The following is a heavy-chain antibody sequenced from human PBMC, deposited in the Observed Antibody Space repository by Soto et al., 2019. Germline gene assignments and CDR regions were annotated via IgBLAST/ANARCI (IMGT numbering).Heavy chain of an antibody. Sequence: SETLSLTCAVYGGSFSGYYWSWIRQPPGKGLEWIGEINHSGSTNYNPSLKSRVTISVDTSKNQFSLKLSSVTAADTAVYYCAIGLASYQRKSQSLDYWSQGTLVTVSS. J-gene: IGHJ4*02. CDR3: AIGLASYQRKSQSLDY. CDR1: GGSFSGYY. D-gene: IGHD3-16*01. CDR2: INHSGST. V-gene: IGHV4-34*01.